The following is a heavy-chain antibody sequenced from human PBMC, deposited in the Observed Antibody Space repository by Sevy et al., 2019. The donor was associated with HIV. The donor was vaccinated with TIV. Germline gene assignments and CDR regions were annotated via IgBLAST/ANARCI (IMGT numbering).Heavy chain of an antibody. Sequence: GGSLRLSCAASGFTFSSYWMSWVRQAPGKGLEWVANIKQDGSEKYYVDSVKGRFTISRDNAKNSLYLQMNSLGAEDTAVYYCARVLVGANARYFDYWGQGTLVTVSS. CDR1: GFTFSSYW. CDR3: ARVLVGANARYFDY. J-gene: IGHJ4*02. V-gene: IGHV3-7*01. CDR2: IKQDGSEK. D-gene: IGHD1-26*01.